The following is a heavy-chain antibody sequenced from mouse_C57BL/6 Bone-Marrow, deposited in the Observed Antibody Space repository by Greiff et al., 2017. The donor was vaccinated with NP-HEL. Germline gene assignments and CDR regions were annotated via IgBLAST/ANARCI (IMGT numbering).Heavy chain of an antibody. CDR1: GYTFTSYG. Sequence: QVQLQQSRAELARPGASVKLSCKASGYTFTSYGISWVKQRTGQGLEWIGEIYPRSGNTYYNEKFKGKATLTADKSSSTAYMELRSLTSEDSAIYFCARHRYYGSSPFDYWGQGTTLTVSS. CDR3: ARHRYYGSSPFDY. J-gene: IGHJ2*01. D-gene: IGHD1-1*01. CDR2: IYPRSGNT. V-gene: IGHV1-81*01.